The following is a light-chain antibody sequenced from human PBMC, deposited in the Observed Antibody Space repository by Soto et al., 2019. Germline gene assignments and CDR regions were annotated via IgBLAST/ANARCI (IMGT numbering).Light chain of an antibody. CDR2: GAS. J-gene: IGKJ1*01. V-gene: IGKV3-15*01. CDR1: QSVSSN. CDR3: QQYNNWPPLT. Sequence: EIVMTQSPATLSVSPGERATLSCRASQSVSSNLAWYQQKPGQAPRLLIYGASTRATGIPARFGGSGSGTEFSLTISSLQSEDFAVYYCQQYNNWPPLTFGQATKVDIK.